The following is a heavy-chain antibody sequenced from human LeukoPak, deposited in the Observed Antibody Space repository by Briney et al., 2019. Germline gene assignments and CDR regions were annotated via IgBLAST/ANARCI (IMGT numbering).Heavy chain of an antibody. CDR2: INHSGST. J-gene: IGHJ4*02. Sequence: SEPLSLTCAVYGGSFSGYYWSWIRQPPGKGLEWIGEINHSGSTNYNPSLKSRVTISVDTSKNQFSLKLSSVTAADTAVYYCTRGRIQLWLNYWGQGTLVTVSS. CDR3: TRGRIQLWLNY. CDR1: GGSFSGYY. D-gene: IGHD5-18*01. V-gene: IGHV4-34*01.